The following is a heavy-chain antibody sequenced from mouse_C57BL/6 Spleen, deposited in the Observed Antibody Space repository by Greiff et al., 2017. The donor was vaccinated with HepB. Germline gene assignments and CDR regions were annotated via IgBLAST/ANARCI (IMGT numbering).Heavy chain of an antibody. CDR1: GFTFSSYG. D-gene: IGHD1-1*01. J-gene: IGHJ4*01. V-gene: IGHV5-6*02. Sequence: DVKLVESGGDLVKPGGSLKLSCAASGFTFSSYGMSWVRQTPDKRLEWVATISSGGSYTYYPDSVKGRFTISRDNAKNTLYLQMSSLKSEDTAMYYCARYGSSYGYYAMDYWGQGTSVTVSS. CDR3: ARYGSSYGYYAMDY. CDR2: ISSGGSYT.